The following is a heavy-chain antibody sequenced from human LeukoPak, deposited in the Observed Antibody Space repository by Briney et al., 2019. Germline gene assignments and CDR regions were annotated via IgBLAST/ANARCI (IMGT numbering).Heavy chain of an antibody. Sequence: PSETLSLTCTVSGGSICSGDYYWSWIRQPPGKGLEWIGYIYYSGSTYYNPSLKSRVTISVDTSKNQFSLKLSSVTAADTAVYYCARASITYYYYYYMGVWGKGTTVTVSS. CDR2: IYYSGST. CDR1: GGSICSGDYY. CDR3: ARASITYYYYYYMGV. J-gene: IGHJ6*03. D-gene: IGHD1-14*01. V-gene: IGHV4-30-4*02.